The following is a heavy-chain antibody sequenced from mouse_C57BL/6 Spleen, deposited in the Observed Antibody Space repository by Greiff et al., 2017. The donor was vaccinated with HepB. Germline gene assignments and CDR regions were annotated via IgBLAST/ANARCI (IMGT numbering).Heavy chain of an antibody. J-gene: IGHJ2*01. CDR2: ISSGSSTI. CDR3: ERTNWDYFDY. Sequence: EVQLVESGGGLVKPGGSLKLSCAASGFTFSDYGMHWVRQAPEKGLEWVAYISSGSSTIYYADTVKGRFTISRNNAKNTLFLQMTSLRSEDTAMYYCERTNWDYFDYWGQGTTLTVSS. V-gene: IGHV5-17*01. CDR1: GFTFSDYG. D-gene: IGHD4-1*02.